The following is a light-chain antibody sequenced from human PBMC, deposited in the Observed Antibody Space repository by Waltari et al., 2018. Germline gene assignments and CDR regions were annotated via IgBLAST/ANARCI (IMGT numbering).Light chain of an antibody. J-gene: IGLJ1*01. CDR2: NNS. Sequence: QSVLTQPPSASGTPGQRVTISCSGSNSNIGSNTVNWYQQLPGTAPKLLIYNNSQRPSGVPARFSGSNSGTSASLAISVLQSEDEGAYYCAAWDDSLNGFYVFGTGTKVTVL. CDR3: AAWDDSLNGFYV. CDR1: NSNIGSNT. V-gene: IGLV1-44*01.